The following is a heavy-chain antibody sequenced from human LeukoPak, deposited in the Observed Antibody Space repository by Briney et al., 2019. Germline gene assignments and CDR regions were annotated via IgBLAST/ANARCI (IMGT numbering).Heavy chain of an antibody. D-gene: IGHD1-1*01. CDR2: INPNSGGT. CDR1: GYTFTSYY. CDR3: ARDPRPGTSAFDI. Sequence: ASVKVSCKASGYTFTSYYMHWVRQAPGQGLEWMGWINPNSGGTNYAQKFQGRVTMTRDTSISTAYMELSRLRSDDTAVYYCARDPRPGTSAFDIWGQGTMVTVSS. J-gene: IGHJ3*02. V-gene: IGHV1-2*02.